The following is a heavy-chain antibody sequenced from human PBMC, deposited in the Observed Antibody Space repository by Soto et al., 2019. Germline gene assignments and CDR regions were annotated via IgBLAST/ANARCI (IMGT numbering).Heavy chain of an antibody. CDR1: GYTFTSYG. CDR3: ARELAPLTLLEWHLGYYYYGMDV. J-gene: IGHJ6*02. D-gene: IGHD3-3*02. Sequence: QVQLVQSGAEVKKPGASVKVSCKASGYTFTSYGISWVRQAPGQGLEWMGWISAYNGNTNYAQKLQGRVTMTTDTSTSTAYMELWSLRSDDTAVYYCARELAPLTLLEWHLGYYYYGMDVWGQGTTVTVSS. CDR2: ISAYNGNT. V-gene: IGHV1-18*01.